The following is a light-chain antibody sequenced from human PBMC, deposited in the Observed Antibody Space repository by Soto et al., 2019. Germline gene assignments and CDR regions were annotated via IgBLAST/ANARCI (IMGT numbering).Light chain of an antibody. J-gene: IGLJ1*01. CDR3: TSYAGGNNV. CDR2: EVN. Sequence: QSALTQPPSASGSPGQSVTISCTGTSSDVGGYNFVSWYQQYPGKVPKLMVYEVNKRPSGVPDRFSGSKSGNTASLTVSGLQAEDEVDYYCTSYAGGNNVFGTGTQLTVL. CDR1: SSDVGGYNF. V-gene: IGLV2-8*01.